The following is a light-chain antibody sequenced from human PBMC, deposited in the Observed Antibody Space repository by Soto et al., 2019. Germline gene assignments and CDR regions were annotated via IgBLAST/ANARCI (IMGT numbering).Light chain of an antibody. Sequence: EIVLTQSPGTLSLSPGERATLSCRASQSVSSSYLAWYQQKPGQAPRLLIYGASSRATGIPDRFSGSGSGTDFTLTISRLEPEDFAVYYSHQYGSSPYTFGQGTKLEI. CDR2: GAS. V-gene: IGKV3-20*01. J-gene: IGKJ2*01. CDR1: QSVSSSY. CDR3: HQYGSSPYT.